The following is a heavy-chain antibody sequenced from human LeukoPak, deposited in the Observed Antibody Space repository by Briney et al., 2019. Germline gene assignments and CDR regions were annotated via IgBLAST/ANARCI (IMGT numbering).Heavy chain of an antibody. CDR2: ISAYNGNT. CDR3: ARDRGWRWRLRYFDPDAFDI. D-gene: IGHD3-9*01. CDR1: GYTFTSYG. J-gene: IGHJ3*02. Sequence: ASVKVSCKASGYTFTSYGISWVRQAPGQGLEWMGWISAYNGNTNYAQKLQGRVTMTTDTSTSTAYMELRSLRSDDTAVYYCARDRGWRWRLRYFDPDAFDIWGQGTMVTVSS. V-gene: IGHV1-18*01.